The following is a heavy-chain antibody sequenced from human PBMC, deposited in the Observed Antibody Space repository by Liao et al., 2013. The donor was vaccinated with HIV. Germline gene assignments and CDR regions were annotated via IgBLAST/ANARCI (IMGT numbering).Heavy chain of an antibody. V-gene: IGHV4-59*02. Sequence: QVQLQESGSGLVKPSETLSLTCTVSGGPVSSYYWSWIRQPPGKGLEWIGYIYYSGSTNYNPSLKSRVTISVDTSKNQFSLKLSSVTAADTAVYYCARARGLEGFDIWGQGTMVTVSS. D-gene: IGHD3-3*01. CDR1: GGPVSSYY. J-gene: IGHJ3*02. CDR2: IYYSGST. CDR3: ARARGLEGFDI.